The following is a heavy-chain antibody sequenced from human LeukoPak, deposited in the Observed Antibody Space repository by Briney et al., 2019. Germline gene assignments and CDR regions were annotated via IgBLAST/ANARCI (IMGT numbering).Heavy chain of an antibody. Sequence: PSETLSLTCTVSGGSINNYYWSWIRQPPGKGLEWIGYIYYSGSTNYNPSLKSRVTISIDTSKNQFSLKLSPVTAADTAVYYCAKSSGSYYNVDFDYWGQGTLVTVSS. CDR3: AKSSGSYYNVDFDY. CDR2: IYYSGST. CDR1: GGSINNYY. D-gene: IGHD3-10*01. V-gene: IGHV4-59*01. J-gene: IGHJ4*02.